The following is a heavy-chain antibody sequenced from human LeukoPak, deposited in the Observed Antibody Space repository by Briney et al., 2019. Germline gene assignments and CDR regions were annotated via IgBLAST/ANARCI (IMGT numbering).Heavy chain of an antibody. J-gene: IGHJ5*02. CDR3: ARDSGTTGEVKFDP. V-gene: IGHV4-4*07. Sequence: SETLSLTCTVSGGSISNYYLSWIRQPAGKGLEWIGCIYSRVTTYNPSLTSRVTMSADTSRNNVSLTLHCVTAADTAVYYCARDSGTTGEVKFDPWGQGTLVTVSS. CDR1: GGSISNYY. D-gene: IGHD3-10*01. CDR2: IYSRVT.